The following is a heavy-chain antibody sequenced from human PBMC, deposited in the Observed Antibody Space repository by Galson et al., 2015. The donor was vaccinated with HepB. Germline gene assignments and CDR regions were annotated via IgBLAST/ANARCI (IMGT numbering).Heavy chain of an antibody. V-gene: IGHV4-61*01. CDR3: AREIVGTGGYWYFDL. CDR1: GGSVSSSSYY. Sequence: ETLSLTCTVSGGSVSSSSYYWSWIRQPPGKGLEWIGYIYYSGNTNYNPSLKSRVTISVDTSKNQFSLKLSSVTAADTAVYYCAREIVGTGGYWYFDLWGRGTLITVSS. D-gene: IGHD1-26*01. J-gene: IGHJ2*01. CDR2: IYYSGNT.